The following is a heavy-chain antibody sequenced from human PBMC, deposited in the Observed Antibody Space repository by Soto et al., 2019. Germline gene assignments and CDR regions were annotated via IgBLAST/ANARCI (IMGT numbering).Heavy chain of an antibody. Sequence: GPTLLNPTQTLPLPCTFSGFSLTANGVGVDWLGQPPGKALEWLALIYWDGDVSYSTSMRSRITITKDNSKDQVFLTVTNLEPVDTGTYYCAHMLGSNGAWVDTWGQGIMVTVS. CDR1: GFSLTANGVG. V-gene: IGHV2-5*02. J-gene: IGHJ5*02. CDR2: IYWDGDV. CDR3: AHMLGSNGAWVDT. D-gene: IGHD3-16*01.